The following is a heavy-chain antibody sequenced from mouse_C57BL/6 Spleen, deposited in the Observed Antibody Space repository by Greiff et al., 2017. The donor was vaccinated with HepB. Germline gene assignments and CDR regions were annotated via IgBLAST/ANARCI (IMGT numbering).Heavy chain of an antibody. Sequence: VKLQQPGTELVKPGASVKLSCKASGYTFTSYWMHWVKQRPGQGLEWIGNINPSNGGTNYNEKFKSKATLTVDKSSSTAYMQLSSLTSEDSAVYYCARGRGGYGAMDYWGQGTSVTVSS. J-gene: IGHJ4*01. D-gene: IGHD1-1*02. V-gene: IGHV1-53*01. CDR3: ARGRGGYGAMDY. CDR2: INPSNGGT. CDR1: GYTFTSYW.